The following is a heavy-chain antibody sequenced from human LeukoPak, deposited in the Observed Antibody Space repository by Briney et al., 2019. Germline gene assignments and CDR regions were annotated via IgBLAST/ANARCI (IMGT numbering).Heavy chain of an antibody. J-gene: IGHJ5*02. D-gene: IGHD4-17*01. CDR1: GGSISHYY. V-gene: IGHV4-59*08. Sequence: PSETLSLTCTVSGGSISHYYWSWIRQPPGTGLEWIGYIYYSGSTNYNPSLKSRVTISVDTSKNQFSLKLSSVTAADTAVYYCARHSAVTMYNWFDPWGQGTLVTVSS. CDR2: IYYSGST. CDR3: ARHSAVTMYNWFDP.